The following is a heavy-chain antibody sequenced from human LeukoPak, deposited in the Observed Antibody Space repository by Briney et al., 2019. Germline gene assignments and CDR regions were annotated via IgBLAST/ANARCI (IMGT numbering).Heavy chain of an antibody. CDR3: ARVNTVMATFDY. V-gene: IGHV4-38-2*02. CDR2: ISHSGST. Sequence: PSETLSLTCTVSGSSISSSYHGAWIRQPPGEGLEWIATISHSGSTYYNPSLKSRVTISADTSQNQHSLRLNSVTVADTAVYYCARVNTVMATFDYWGQGTPVTVSS. CDR1: GSSISSSYH. D-gene: IGHD5-24*01. J-gene: IGHJ4*02.